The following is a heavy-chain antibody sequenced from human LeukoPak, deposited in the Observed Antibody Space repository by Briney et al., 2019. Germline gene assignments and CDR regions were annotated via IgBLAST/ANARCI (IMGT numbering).Heavy chain of an antibody. D-gene: IGHD3-16*01. J-gene: IGHJ4*02. Sequence: PGGSLRLSCAVSGITLSNYGMSWVRQAPGKGLEWVAGSGSGGSTYYADSVKGRFTISRDNSKNTLFLHMNSLRAEDTAVYYCAKALGGYHFDYWGQGTLVTVSS. CDR3: AKALGGYHFDY. CDR2: SGSGGST. CDR1: GITLSNYG. V-gene: IGHV3-23*01.